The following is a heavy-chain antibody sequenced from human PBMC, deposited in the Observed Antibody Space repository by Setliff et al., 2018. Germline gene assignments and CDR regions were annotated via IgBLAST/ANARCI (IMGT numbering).Heavy chain of an antibody. Sequence: ASVKVSCKASGYTFTSYYMHWVRQAPGQGLEWMGIINPSGGSTSYAQKFQGRVTMTRDTSTSTVYMGLSSLRSEDTAVYYCARGLYCSSTSCYPFYYYYYGMDVWGQGTTVTVSS. V-gene: IGHV1-46*01. CDR1: GYTFTSYY. D-gene: IGHD2-2*01. J-gene: IGHJ6*02. CDR2: INPSGGST. CDR3: ARGLYCSSTSCYPFYYYYYGMDV.